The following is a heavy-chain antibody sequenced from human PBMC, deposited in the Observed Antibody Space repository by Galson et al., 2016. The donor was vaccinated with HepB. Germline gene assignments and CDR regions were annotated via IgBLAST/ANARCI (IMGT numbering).Heavy chain of an antibody. D-gene: IGHD5-18*01. Sequence: ETLSLTCAVSGGSISSSNWWSWVRQSPGKGLEWIGEIYHSGSTYYNPSLKSRVTISVDTSKNQFSLKLSSVTAADTAVYFCARENSYNWFDPWGQGTLVTVSS. CDR1: GGSISSSNW. J-gene: IGHJ5*02. CDR2: IYHSGST. V-gene: IGHV4-4*01. CDR3: ARENSYNWFDP.